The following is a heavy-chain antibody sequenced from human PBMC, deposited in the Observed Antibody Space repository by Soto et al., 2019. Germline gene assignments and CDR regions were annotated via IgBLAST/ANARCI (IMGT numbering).Heavy chain of an antibody. CDR3: ARDPGATYFDWLSPSHYFDY. CDR1: GYTFTSYY. Sequence: QVQLVQSGAEVKKPGASVKVSCKASGYTFTSYYMHWVRQAPGQGLEWMGIINPSGGSTGYAQKFQGRVNMTRDSSSSTVYMELGSLRSEDTAVYYCARDPGATYFDWLSPSHYFDYWGQGTLVTVSS. D-gene: IGHD3-9*01. J-gene: IGHJ4*02. V-gene: IGHV1-46*01. CDR2: INPSGGST.